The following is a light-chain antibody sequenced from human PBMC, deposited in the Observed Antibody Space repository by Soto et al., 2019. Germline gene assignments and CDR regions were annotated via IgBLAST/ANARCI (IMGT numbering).Light chain of an antibody. CDR1: QSVTSSY. CDR2: AAS. V-gene: IGKV3-20*01. Sequence: IVLTQSPGTLSLSAGERDTLSCRASQSVTSSYLAWYQQKPGQAPRLLMYAASSRASGIPDRFSGSGSVTDFTLTISRLEAEDFAVYYCQQSSSSPITFRQGTRLEIK. CDR3: QQSSSSPIT. J-gene: IGKJ5*01.